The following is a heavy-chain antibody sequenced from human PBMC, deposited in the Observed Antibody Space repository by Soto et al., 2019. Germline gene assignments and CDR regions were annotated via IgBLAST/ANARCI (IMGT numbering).Heavy chain of an antibody. D-gene: IGHD2-21*02. Sequence: SETLSLTCTVSGGSISSGVYYWSWIRHHPGNGLEWIGYIYYSGSTYYNPSLKSRVTISVDTSKNQFSLKLSSVTAADTAVYYCARSYCGGDCSIRGGAFDMWGQGTMVTV. V-gene: IGHV4-31*03. J-gene: IGHJ3*02. CDR1: GGSISSGVYY. CDR2: IYYSGST. CDR3: ARSYCGGDCSIRGGAFDM.